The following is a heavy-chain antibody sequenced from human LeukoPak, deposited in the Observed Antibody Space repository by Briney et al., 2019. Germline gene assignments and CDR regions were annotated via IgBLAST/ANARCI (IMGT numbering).Heavy chain of an antibody. D-gene: IGHD2-21*02. Sequence: ASVKVSCKASGYIFTSYYMHWVRQAPGQGLEWMGWINPNSGGTNYAQKFQGRVTMTRDTSISTAYMELSRLESGDTVLFYCAREGLKYCDYWGQGALVTVSS. CDR2: INPNSGGT. J-gene: IGHJ4*02. CDR1: GYIFTSYY. CDR3: AREGLKYCDY. V-gene: IGHV1-2*02.